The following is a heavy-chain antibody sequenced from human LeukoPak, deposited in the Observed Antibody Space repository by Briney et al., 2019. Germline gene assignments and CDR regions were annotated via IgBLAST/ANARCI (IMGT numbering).Heavy chain of an antibody. Sequence: SETLSLTCTVSGGSISSGDYYWSWIRQPPGKGLEWIGYIYYSGSTYYNPSLKSRVTISVDTSKNQFSLKLSSVTAADTAVYYCARNTRESTIFGVVTPYYFDCWCQGTLVTVSS. CDR2: IYYSGST. V-gene: IGHV4-30-4*08. J-gene: IGHJ4*02. D-gene: IGHD3-3*01. CDR1: GGSISSGDYY. CDR3: ARNTRESTIFGVVTPYYFDC.